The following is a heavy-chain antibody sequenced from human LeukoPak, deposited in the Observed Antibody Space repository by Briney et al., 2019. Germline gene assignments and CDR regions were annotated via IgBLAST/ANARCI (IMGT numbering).Heavy chain of an antibody. CDR3: AEDTGGSGSYFDY. CDR1: GFTFSSYG. J-gene: IGHJ4*02. D-gene: IGHD3-10*01. V-gene: IGHV3-33*06. CDR2: IWYDGSNK. Sequence: PGASLRLSCAASGFTFSSYGMHWVRQAPGKGLEWVAVIWYDGSNKYYADSVKGRFTISRDNSKNTLYLQMNSLRAEDTAVYYCAEDTGGSGSYFDYWGQGTLLTVSS.